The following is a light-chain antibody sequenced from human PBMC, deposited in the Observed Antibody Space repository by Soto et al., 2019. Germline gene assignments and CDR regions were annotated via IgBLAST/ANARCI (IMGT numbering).Light chain of an antibody. V-gene: IGLV2-14*01. CDR2: EVT. Sequence: QSALTQPASVSGSPGQSITISCTGTSSDVGGYIYVSWYQQHPGKAPKLIIYEVTYRPSGVSDRFSGSKSGSTATLTISGLQPDDEADYYCSSYTSSSTLYVFGTGTKLTVL. CDR1: SSDVGGYIY. J-gene: IGLJ1*01. CDR3: SSYTSSSTLYV.